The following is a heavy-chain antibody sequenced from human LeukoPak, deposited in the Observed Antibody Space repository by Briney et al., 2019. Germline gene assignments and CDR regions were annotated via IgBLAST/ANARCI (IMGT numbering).Heavy chain of an antibody. CDR3: ARGAPYYYYGMDV. V-gene: IGHV4-59*01. J-gene: IGHJ6*02. D-gene: IGHD1-26*01. CDR2: IYYSGST. CDR1: GGSISSYY. Sequence: SETLSLTCTVSGGSISSYYWSWIRQPPGKGLEWIGYIYYSGSTNYNPSLKSRVTISVDTSKNQFSLKLSSVTAADTAVYYCARGAPYYYYGMDVWGQGATVTVSS.